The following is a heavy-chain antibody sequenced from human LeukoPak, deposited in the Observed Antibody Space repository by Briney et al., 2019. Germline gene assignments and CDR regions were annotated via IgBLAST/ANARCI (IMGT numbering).Heavy chain of an antibody. J-gene: IGHJ5*02. Sequence: SETLSLTCAVSGYSISSGYYWGWIRQPPGQGLAWIGSIYHSGSTYYNPSLKSRVTISVDTSKNQFSLKLSSVTAADTAVYYCARVVVCSSTSCYGEGGPNWFDPWGQGTLVTVSS. D-gene: IGHD2-2*01. CDR1: GYSISSGYY. CDR2: IYHSGST. CDR3: ARVVVCSSTSCYGEGGPNWFDP. V-gene: IGHV4-38-2*01.